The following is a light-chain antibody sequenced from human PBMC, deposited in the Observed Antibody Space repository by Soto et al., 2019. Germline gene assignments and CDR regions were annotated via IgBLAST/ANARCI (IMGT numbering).Light chain of an antibody. V-gene: IGKV3-15*01. CDR2: DVS. J-gene: IGKJ5*01. CDR1: QGVTTN. Sequence: EILMTQSPAILSVSPGERATLSCRAGQGVTTNFAWYHQKSGQSPRLLIYDVSIRATGVPARFSGTGSETDFTLTISGLQSEDSAIYCCQQYNNWPFSVGQGTRLEIK. CDR3: QQYNNWPFS.